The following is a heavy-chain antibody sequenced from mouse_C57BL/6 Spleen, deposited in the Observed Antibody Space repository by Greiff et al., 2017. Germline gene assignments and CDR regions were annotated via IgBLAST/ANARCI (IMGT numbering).Heavy chain of an antibody. CDR1: GYSFTDYN. V-gene: IGHV1-39*01. CDR3: VYGSSSRYFDV. J-gene: IGHJ1*03. Sequence: VQLQQSGPELVKPGASVTISCKASGYSFTDYNMNWVKQGNGKSLEWIGVINPNYGTTSYNQKFKGKATLTVDQSSSTAYMQLNSLTSEDSAVYYCVYGSSSRYFDVWGTGTTVTVSS. CDR2: INPNYGTT. D-gene: IGHD1-1*01.